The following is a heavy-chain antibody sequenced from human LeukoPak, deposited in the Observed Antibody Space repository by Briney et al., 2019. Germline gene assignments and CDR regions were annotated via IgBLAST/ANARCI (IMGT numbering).Heavy chain of an antibody. Sequence: GGSLRLSCAASGFTFSDCYMNWIRQAPGKGLEWVLYVSCGSTYTNYADSVKGRFTVSRDNAKNSLSPQMSSLRAEDTAVYYCARSPYESGTPPTRLEDWGQGTLVTVSS. CDR2: VSCGSTYT. J-gene: IGHJ4*02. D-gene: IGHD3-10*01. CDR1: GFTFSDCY. V-gene: IGHV3-11*03. CDR3: ARSPYESGTPPTRLED.